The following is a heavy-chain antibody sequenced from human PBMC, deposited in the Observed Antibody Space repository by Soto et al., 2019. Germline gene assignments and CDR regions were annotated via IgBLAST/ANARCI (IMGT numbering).Heavy chain of an antibody. D-gene: IGHD2-2*01. J-gene: IGHJ6*02. V-gene: IGHV5-51*01. Sequence: PGESLKISCKASGYSFTSYWIGWVRQMPGKGLEWMGLINPVDSHIRNIPSLEGQVTFSVDKSSSTAYLQWSSLKASDSAMYYCARLGLTKYCRSSTCPAMDVCGQGPWVTVSS. CDR3: ARLGLTKYCRSSTCPAMDV. CDR1: GYSFTSYW. CDR2: INPVDSHI.